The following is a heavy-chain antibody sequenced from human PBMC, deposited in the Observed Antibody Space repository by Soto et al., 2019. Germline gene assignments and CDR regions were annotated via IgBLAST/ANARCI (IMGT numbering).Heavy chain of an antibody. CDR1: GGTFSSYT. CDR2: IIPIFGTA. V-gene: IGHV1-69*13. J-gene: IGHJ3*02. Sequence: SVKVSCKASGGTFSSYTISWVRQAPGQGLEWMGGIIPIFGTANYAQKFQGRVTITADESTSTAYMELSSLRSEDTAVYYCARGDYYYDSSGPRPDAFDIWGQGTMVTVSS. D-gene: IGHD3-22*01. CDR3: ARGDYYYDSSGPRPDAFDI.